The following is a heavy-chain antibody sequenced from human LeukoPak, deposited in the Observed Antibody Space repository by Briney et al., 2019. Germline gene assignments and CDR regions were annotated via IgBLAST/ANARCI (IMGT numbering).Heavy chain of an antibody. CDR3: ASSRRYYDSSGYWGYYFDY. CDR2: ISSSGSAI. D-gene: IGHD3-22*01. J-gene: IGHJ4*02. V-gene: IGHV3-48*03. CDR1: GFTFSSYE. Sequence: GGSLRLSCAASGFTFSSYEMNWVRQAPGKGLEWVSYISSSGSAIYYADSVKGRFTISRDNSKNTLYLQMGSLRAEDMAVYYCASSRRYYDSSGYWGYYFDYWGQGTLVTVSS.